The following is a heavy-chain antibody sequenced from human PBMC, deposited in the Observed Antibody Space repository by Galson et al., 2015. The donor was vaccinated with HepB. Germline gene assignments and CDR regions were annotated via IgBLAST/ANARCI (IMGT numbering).Heavy chain of an antibody. D-gene: IGHD2-15*01. Sequence: SLRLSCAASGFTFSSYAMSWVRQAPGKGLEWVSAISGSGGSTYYADSVKGRFTISRDNSKNTLYLQMNSLRAEDTAVYYCAKDYEGDIVVVVAATGWGQGSLVTVSS. CDR2: ISGSGGST. CDR3: AKDYEGDIVVVVAATG. J-gene: IGHJ1*01. V-gene: IGHV3-23*01. CDR1: GFTFSSYA.